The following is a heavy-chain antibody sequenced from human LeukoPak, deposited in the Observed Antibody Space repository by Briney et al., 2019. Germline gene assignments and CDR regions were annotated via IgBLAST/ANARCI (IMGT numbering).Heavy chain of an antibody. D-gene: IGHD4-23*01. Sequence: GGSLRLSCAASGFNFRSFWMSWVRQAPGKGLEWVANIKQDGSEKFYVESVKGRFTISRDNAKHSLYLQMSSLRAEDTAVYYCARGSPYGGFFDNWGQGSLVTVSP. CDR2: IKQDGSEK. CDR1: GFNFRSFW. V-gene: IGHV3-7*05. J-gene: IGHJ4*02. CDR3: ARGSPYGGFFDN.